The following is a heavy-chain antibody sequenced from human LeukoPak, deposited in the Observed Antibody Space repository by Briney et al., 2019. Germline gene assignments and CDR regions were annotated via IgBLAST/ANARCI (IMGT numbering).Heavy chain of an antibody. J-gene: IGHJ5*02. Sequence: PGGSLRLSCAASGFTFSDYYMSWIRQAPGKGLEWVSYISSSGSTIYYADSVKGRFTISRDNAKNSLYLQMNSLRAEDTAVYYCARDVGYCSSTSCYGWFDPWGQGTLVTVSS. D-gene: IGHD2-2*01. V-gene: IGHV3-11*01. CDR1: GFTFSDYY. CDR3: ARDVGYCSSTSCYGWFDP. CDR2: ISSSGSTI.